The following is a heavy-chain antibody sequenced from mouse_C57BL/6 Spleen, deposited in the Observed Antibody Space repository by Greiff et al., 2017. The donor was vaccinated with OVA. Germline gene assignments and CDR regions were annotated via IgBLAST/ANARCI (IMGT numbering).Heavy chain of an antibody. V-gene: IGHV1-69*01. CDR2: IDPSDSYT. J-gene: IGHJ3*01. Sequence: QVQLQQPGAELVMPGASVKLSCKASGYTFTSYWMHWVKQRPGQGLEWIGEIDPSDSYTNYNQKFKGKSTLTVDKSSSTAYMQLSSLTSADSAVYYCSRSYGSSFSWFAYWGQGTLVTVSA. CDR1: GYTFTSYW. CDR3: SRSYGSSFSWFAY. D-gene: IGHD1-1*01.